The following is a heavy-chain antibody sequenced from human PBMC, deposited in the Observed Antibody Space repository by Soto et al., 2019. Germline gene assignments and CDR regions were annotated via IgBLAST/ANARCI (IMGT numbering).Heavy chain of an antibody. CDR3: ARGSNSDWYRIRFDP. J-gene: IGHJ5*02. V-gene: IGHV4-31*03. CDR2: IYYSGST. D-gene: IGHD3-9*01. CDR1: GGSISSGGYY. Sequence: PSETLSLTCTVSGGSISSGGYYWSWIRQHPGKGLEWIGYIYYSGSTYYNPSLKSRVTISVDTSKNQFSLKLSSVTAADTAVYYCARGSNSDWYRIRFDPWGQGTLVTVSS.